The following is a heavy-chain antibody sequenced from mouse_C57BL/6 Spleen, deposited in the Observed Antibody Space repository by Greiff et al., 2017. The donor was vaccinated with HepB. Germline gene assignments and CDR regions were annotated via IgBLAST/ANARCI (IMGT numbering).Heavy chain of an antibody. V-gene: IGHV3-8*01. J-gene: IGHJ4*01. CDR3: ARRKDYYGTSYAMDY. CDR2: ISYSGST. Sequence: EVKLMESGPGLAKPSQTLSLTCSVTGYSITSDYWNWIRKFPGNKLEYMGYISYSGSTYYNPSLKSRISITRDTSKNQYYLQLNSVTTEDTATYYCARRKDYYGTSYAMDYWGQGTSVTVSS. CDR1: GYSITSDY. D-gene: IGHD1-1*01.